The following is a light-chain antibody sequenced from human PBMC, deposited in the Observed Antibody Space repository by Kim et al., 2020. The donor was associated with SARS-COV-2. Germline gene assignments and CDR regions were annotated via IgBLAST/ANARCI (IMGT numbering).Light chain of an antibody. CDR2: QDS. Sequence: SVSPGQTASITCSGDKLGDKYACWYQQKPGQSPVLVIYQDSKRPSGIPERFSGSNSGNTATLTISGTQAMDEADYYCQAWDSSPGVFGGGTKLTVL. J-gene: IGLJ3*02. CDR1: KLGDKY. V-gene: IGLV3-1*01. CDR3: QAWDSSPGV.